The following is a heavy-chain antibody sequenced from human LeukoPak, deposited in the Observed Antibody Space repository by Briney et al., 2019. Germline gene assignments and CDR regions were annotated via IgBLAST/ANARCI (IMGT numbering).Heavy chain of an antibody. J-gene: IGHJ3*02. Sequence: ASVKVSCKASGYTFTSYYMHWVRQAPGQGLEWMGIINPSGGSTSYAQKFQGRVTMTRDTSTSTVYMELSSLRSEDTAVYYCARVSGYSYGSDDAFDIWGQGTMVTVSS. CDR1: GYTFTSYY. CDR3: ARVSGYSYGSDDAFDI. CDR2: INPSGGST. V-gene: IGHV1-46*01. D-gene: IGHD5-18*01.